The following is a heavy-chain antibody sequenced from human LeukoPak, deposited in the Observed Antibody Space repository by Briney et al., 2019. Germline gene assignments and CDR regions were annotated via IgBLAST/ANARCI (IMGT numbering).Heavy chain of an antibody. CDR2: ISDGSRDT. J-gene: IGHJ4*02. CDR1: GFTFSSFT. CDR3: TAGSSGVFDY. V-gene: IGHV3-23*01. Sequence: PGGSLRLSCATSGFTFSSFTMNWVRRAPGKGLEWVSTISDGSRDTHYAGSVKGRFTISRDDSQNIVYLQMNSLRAEDTAVYYCTAGSSGVFDYWGQGTLVTVSS. D-gene: IGHD3-22*01.